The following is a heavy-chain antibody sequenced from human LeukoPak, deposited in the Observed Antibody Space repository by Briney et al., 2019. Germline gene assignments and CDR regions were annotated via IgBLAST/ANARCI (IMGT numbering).Heavy chain of an antibody. J-gene: IGHJ5*02. CDR2: INPNSGGT. CDR1: GYTFTGYY. Sequence: ASVKVSCKASGYTFTGYYMHWVRQAPGQGLEWMGWINPNSGGTNYAQKLQGRVTMTTDTSTSTAYMELRSLRSDDTAVYYCARDLVSDILTGYYHHGWFDPWGQGTLVTVSS. D-gene: IGHD3-9*01. CDR3: ARDLVSDILTGYYHHGWFDP. V-gene: IGHV1-2*02.